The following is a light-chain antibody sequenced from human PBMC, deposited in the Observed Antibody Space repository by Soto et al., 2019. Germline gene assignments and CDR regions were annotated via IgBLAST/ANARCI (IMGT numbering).Light chain of an antibody. Sequence: QSALTQPASVSGSPGQSNTISCTGNSSDVGGYNYVSWYQQHPGKAPKLMIYDVSNRPSVVSNRFSGSKSGNTASLTISGLQAEDEADYYCSSYTSSSTRVFGTGTKVTVL. V-gene: IGLV2-14*01. CDR2: DVS. CDR1: SSDVGGYNY. CDR3: SSYTSSSTRV. J-gene: IGLJ1*01.